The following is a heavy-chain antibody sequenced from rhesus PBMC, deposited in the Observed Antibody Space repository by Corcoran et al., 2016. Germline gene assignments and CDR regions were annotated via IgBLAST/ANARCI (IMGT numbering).Heavy chain of an antibody. D-gene: IGHD3-3*01. V-gene: IGHV3-118*01. CDR2: IRSKSKHYGT. CDR1: GFTFSSSA. Sequence: EVQLVESGGGLVQPGGSLRLACAASGFTFSSSAIHWVRQASGKGLEWVGRIRSKSKHYGTGYAASVKGRFTISRDDSKNTAYLQMNSLKTEDTAVYYCGKIFGLVPVDYWGQGVLVTVSS. J-gene: IGHJ4*01. CDR3: GKIFGLVPVDY.